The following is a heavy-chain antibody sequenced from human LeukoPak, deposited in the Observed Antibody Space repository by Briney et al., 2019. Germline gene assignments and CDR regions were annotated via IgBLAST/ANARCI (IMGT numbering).Heavy chain of an antibody. J-gene: IGHJ4*02. CDR2: INPSGGST. CDR1: GYTFTSYY. D-gene: IGHD1-26*01. CDR3: ARSGSGSYWEYYFDY. Sequence: ASVKVSCKASGYTFTSYYMHWVRQAPGQGLEWMGIINPSGGSTSYAQKFQGRVTMTRDTSTSTVYMELSSLRSEDTAVYYCARSGSGSYWEYYFDYWGQGTLVTVSS. V-gene: IGHV1-46*01.